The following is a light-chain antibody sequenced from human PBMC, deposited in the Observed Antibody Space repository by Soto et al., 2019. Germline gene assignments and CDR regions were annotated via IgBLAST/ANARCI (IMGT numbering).Light chain of an antibody. CDR3: CSYAGTTTFVL. V-gene: IGLV2-23*03. J-gene: IGLJ3*02. Sequence: QSALTQPASVSGSPGQSITISCTGTSSDVGGYHLVSWYQQHPGKAPQLIIYDGSKRPSGVSDRFSGPKSGNTASLTISGLQAEDEADYYCCSYAGTTTFVLFGGGTKLTVL. CDR1: SSDVGGYHL. CDR2: DGS.